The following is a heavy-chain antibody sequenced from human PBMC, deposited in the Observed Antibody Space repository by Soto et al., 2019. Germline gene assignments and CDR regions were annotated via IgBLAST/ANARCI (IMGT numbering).Heavy chain of an antibody. CDR2: INSTGTIK. V-gene: IGHV3-48*01. Sequence: EVQLVESGGGLVQPGGSLRLSCAASGFTFSAYSMNWVRQAPGKGLEWVAYINSTGTIKYYAGSEKGRFTISRDNAKNSLYLQMNSLRAEDTAVYYCARMSSSVSPGCWGQGTLVTVSS. CDR3: ARMSSSVSPGC. D-gene: IGHD2-2*01. CDR1: GFTFSAYS. J-gene: IGHJ4*02.